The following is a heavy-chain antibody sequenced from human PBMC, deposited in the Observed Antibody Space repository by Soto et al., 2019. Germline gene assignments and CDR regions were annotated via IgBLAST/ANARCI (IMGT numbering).Heavy chain of an antibody. CDR3: ARDIASPGGDYFDS. V-gene: IGHV3-21*06. Sequence: EVQLVESGGGLVKAGGSLRLFCTASGFTFRNYNMNWFRQAPGKGLEWASSISTGGAYMFYADSVKGRFPISRDNAQNSLFLQIDSPRAEDTAVYYCARDIASPGGDYFDSWGQGTLVTVSS. J-gene: IGHJ4*02. CDR1: GFTFRNYN. D-gene: IGHD2-21*01. CDR2: ISTGGAYM.